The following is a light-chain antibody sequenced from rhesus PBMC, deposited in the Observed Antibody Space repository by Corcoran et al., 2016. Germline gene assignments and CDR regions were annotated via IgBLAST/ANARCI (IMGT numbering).Light chain of an antibody. Sequence: EIVMTQSPATLALSPGERATLSCRASQSVSSYLAWYQQKPGEAPRLLIHGASSRATGIPDRLSGSGSGTEFTLTISSLEPEDVGVYFCLQSSNWPWTFGQGTKVEIK. CDR1: QSVSSY. V-gene: IGKV3-24*04. CDR2: GAS. CDR3: LQSSNWPWT. J-gene: IGKJ1*01.